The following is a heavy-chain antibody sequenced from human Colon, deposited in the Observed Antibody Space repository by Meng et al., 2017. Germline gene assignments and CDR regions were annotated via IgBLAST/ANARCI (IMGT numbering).Heavy chain of an antibody. V-gene: IGHV1-3*04. CDR1: GYTFTSYT. D-gene: IGHD3-22*01. Sequence: QVQLIQSGAEVKRSGASVNVSCKASGYTFTSYTMHWVRQAPGQRLEWMGWINTGNGYTKYSQKFQDRVTITRDTSASTAYMELSSLRSEDTAVYYCASAHYDSSGSVDYWGQGTLVTVSS. CDR2: INTGNGYT. J-gene: IGHJ4*02. CDR3: ASAHYDSSGSVDY.